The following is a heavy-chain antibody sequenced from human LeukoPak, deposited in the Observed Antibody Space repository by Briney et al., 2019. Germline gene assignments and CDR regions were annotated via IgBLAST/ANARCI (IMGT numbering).Heavy chain of an antibody. Sequence: GGSLRLSCATSGFTFSSYAMTWVRQAPGKGLEWVSAIRGSDGNTYYADSVKGRFTISRDNSKNTLFLQMNSLRAEDTAVYYCAKDPGSRWYGYFDYWGQGTLVTVSS. V-gene: IGHV3-23*01. J-gene: IGHJ4*02. CDR2: IRGSDGNT. D-gene: IGHD6-13*01. CDR1: GFTFSSYA. CDR3: AKDPGSRWYGYFDY.